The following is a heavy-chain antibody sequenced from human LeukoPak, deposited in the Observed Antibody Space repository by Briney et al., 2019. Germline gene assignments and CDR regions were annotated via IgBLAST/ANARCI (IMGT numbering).Heavy chain of an antibody. V-gene: IGHV4-39*07. CDR3: ARRGYSYGYRPMYYFDY. D-gene: IGHD5-18*01. CDR2: VYSTGGT. CDR1: GGSITISAYY. J-gene: IGHJ4*02. Sequence: KPSETLSLTCAVSGGSITISAYYWDWIRQSPGKGLEWIGAVYSTGGTYYNPSLKSRVTISVDTSKNQFSLKLSSVTAADTAVYYCARRGYSYGYRPMYYFDYWGQGTLVTVSS.